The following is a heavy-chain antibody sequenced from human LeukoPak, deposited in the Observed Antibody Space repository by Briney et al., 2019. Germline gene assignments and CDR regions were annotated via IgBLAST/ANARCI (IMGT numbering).Heavy chain of an antibody. CDR2: IRSKANSYAT. Sequence: GGSLRLSCAASGFTIRTFSMNWVRQASGKGLEWVGRIRSKANSYATAYAASVKGRFTISRDDSKNTAYLQMNSLKTEDTAVYYCTKSVGTTVTTTPTGYWGQGTLVTVSS. J-gene: IGHJ4*02. D-gene: IGHD4-17*01. V-gene: IGHV3-73*01. CDR3: TKSVGTTVTTTPTGY. CDR1: GFTIRTFS.